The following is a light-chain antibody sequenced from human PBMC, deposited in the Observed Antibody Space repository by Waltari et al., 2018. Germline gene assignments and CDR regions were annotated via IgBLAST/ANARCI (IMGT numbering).Light chain of an antibody. CDR2: YVS. CDR3: SSYTSSNTRV. Sequence: QSALTQPASVSGSPGQSTTISCTGTSSDVGGYNYVSWYQQHPGKAPKLMIYYVSNRPSGVSNRFSGTKSGNTASLTISGLQAEDEADYYCSSYTSSNTRVVGGGTKLTVL. CDR1: SSDVGGYNY. V-gene: IGLV2-14*03. J-gene: IGLJ3*02.